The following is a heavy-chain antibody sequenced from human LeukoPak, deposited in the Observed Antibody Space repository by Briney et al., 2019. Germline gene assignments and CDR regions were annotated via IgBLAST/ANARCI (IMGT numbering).Heavy chain of an antibody. V-gene: IGHV3-74*01. CDR2: IYGDGSII. D-gene: IGHD6-13*01. CDR1: GFIFNNYA. Sequence: GGSLRLSCAASGFIFNNYAMHWVRQGPGKGLLWVSRIYGDGSIITYADSVKGRFTISRDNAKNSLYLQMNSLRAEDTAVYYCARALVATLYSSRGGDYWGQGTLVTVSS. CDR3: ARALVATLYSSRGGDY. J-gene: IGHJ4*02.